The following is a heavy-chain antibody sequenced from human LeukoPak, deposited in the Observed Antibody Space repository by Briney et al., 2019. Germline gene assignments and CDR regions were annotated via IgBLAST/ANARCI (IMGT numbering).Heavy chain of an antibody. D-gene: IGHD4-17*01. J-gene: IGHJ4*02. CDR1: GFTFSTYA. CDR3: ARARSTVTEFDY. CDR2: ISATGSTT. Sequence: GGSLRLSCAASGFTFSTYAMTWVRQAPGKGLESVSLISATGSTTYYAESVRGRFTISRDNSKNTLYLQMNTLRVEDTAVYYCARARSTVTEFDYWGQGTLVTVSS. V-gene: IGHV3-23*01.